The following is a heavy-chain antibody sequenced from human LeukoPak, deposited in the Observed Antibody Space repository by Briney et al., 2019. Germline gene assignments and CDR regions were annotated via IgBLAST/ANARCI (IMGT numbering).Heavy chain of an antibody. J-gene: IGHJ4*02. V-gene: IGHV3-74*01. CDR3: AREPYYDSSGFDY. CDR1: GFTFSSYR. CDR2: INTDGSTT. D-gene: IGHD3-22*01. Sequence: PGGSLRLSCAASGFTFSSYRLHWVRQAPGKGLVWVSRINTDGSTTDYADSVKGRFTISRDNAKNTLYLQVNSLGAEDTAVYYCAREPYYDSSGFDYWGQGTLVTVSS.